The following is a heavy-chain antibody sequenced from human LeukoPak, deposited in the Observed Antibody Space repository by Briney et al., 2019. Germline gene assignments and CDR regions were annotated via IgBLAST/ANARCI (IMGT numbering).Heavy chain of an antibody. J-gene: IGHJ4*02. Sequence: GASLRLSCAASGFTFSNYAMSWVRQAPGKGLEWVSTISGTAASTYYADSVKGRFTISRDNPKNTLFLQVNNLRAEDTALYYCAKDRWYSSGGFLDHWGQGTLVTVSS. CDR1: GFTFSNYA. D-gene: IGHD6-19*01. CDR2: ISGTAAST. CDR3: AKDRWYSSGGFLDH. V-gene: IGHV3-23*01.